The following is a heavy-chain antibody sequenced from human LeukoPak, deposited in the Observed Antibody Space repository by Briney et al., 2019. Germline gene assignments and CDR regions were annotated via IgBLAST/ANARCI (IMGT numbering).Heavy chain of an antibody. CDR3: ARGDYPVSYYYYYGMDV. CDR1: GYTFTSYD. Sequence: ASVKVSCKASGYTFTSYDINWVRQAPGQGLEWMGWMNPNSGNTGYAQKFQGRVTMTRNTSISTAYMELSSLRSEDTAVYYCARGDYPVSYYYYYGMDVWGQGTTVTVSS. CDR2: MNPNSGNT. J-gene: IGHJ6*02. V-gene: IGHV1-8*01. D-gene: IGHD3-10*01.